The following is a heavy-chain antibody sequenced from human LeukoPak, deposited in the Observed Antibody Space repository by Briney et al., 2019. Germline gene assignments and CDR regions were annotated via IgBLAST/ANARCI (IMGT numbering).Heavy chain of an antibody. CDR1: GGSFSGYY. D-gene: IGHD2-15*01. V-gene: IGHV4-59*01. J-gene: IGHJ6*02. CDR2: IYYSGST. Sequence: SETLSLTCAVYGGSFSGYYWSWIRQPPGKGLEWIGYIYYSGSTNYNPSLKSRVSISVDTSKNQFSLKLNSVTAADTAVYYCARVQYCSGGSCYLGLYFYGMDVWGQGTTVTVSS. CDR3: ARVQYCSGGSCYLGLYFYGMDV.